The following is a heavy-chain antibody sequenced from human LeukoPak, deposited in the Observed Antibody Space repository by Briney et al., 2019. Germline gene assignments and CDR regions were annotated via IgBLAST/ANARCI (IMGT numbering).Heavy chain of an antibody. CDR1: GGSISSGNFH. CDR3: AGGDYNSGGFYLDAFDV. CDR2: IYISGST. V-gene: IGHV4-61*02. Sequence: SQTLSLTCTVSGGSISSGNFHWSWIRQPAGKGLEWIGRIYISGSTNYNPSLKSRVTISLDTSKNQFSLKLSSVTAADTAVYYCAGGDYNSGGFYLDAFDVWGQGAKVTVSS. J-gene: IGHJ3*01. D-gene: IGHD3-22*01.